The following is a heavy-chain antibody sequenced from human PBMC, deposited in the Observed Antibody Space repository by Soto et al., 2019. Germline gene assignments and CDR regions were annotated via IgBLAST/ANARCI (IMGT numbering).Heavy chain of an antibody. CDR3: AHIPNYYQYDWFDP. CDR2: IYWDDDK. J-gene: IGHJ5*02. V-gene: IGHV2-5*02. Sequence: QITLKESGPTLVKPTQTLTLTCTFSGFSLTTRGVGVGWIRQPPGKALECLALIYWDDDKSYSPSLQSRLSITKDTTKTQVVLTMNNVDPVDTATYYCAHIPNYYQYDWFDPWGQGTLVSVSS. CDR1: GFSLTTRGVG. D-gene: IGHD3-16*01.